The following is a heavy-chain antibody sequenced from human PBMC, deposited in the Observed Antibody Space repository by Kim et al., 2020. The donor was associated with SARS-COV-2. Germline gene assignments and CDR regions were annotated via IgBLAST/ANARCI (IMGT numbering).Heavy chain of an antibody. CDR2: IYYDASIE. CDR1: GDSFSYFA. D-gene: IGHD3-10*01. CDR3: VRDGRGTHYYYQMDV. Sequence: GGSLRLSCAASGDSFSYFAMHWVRQAPGKGLDWVAIIYYDASIEYYADSVKGRFTISRDNSKNQLYLQMNSLRVEDSAVYHCVRDGRGTHYYYQMDVWGPGTTVTVSS. V-gene: IGHV3-33*01. J-gene: IGHJ6*02.